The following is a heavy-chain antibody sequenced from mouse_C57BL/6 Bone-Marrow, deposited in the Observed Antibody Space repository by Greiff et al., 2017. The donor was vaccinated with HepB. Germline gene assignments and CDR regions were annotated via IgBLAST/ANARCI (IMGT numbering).Heavy chain of an antibody. CDR1: GFTFSSYG. D-gene: IGHD2-2*01. J-gene: IGHJ2*01. CDR3: ARLYYGYDGSYYFDY. CDR2: ISSGGSYT. V-gene: IGHV5-6*02. Sequence: VKLVESGGDLVKPGGSLKLSCAASGFTFSSYGMSWVRQTPDKRLEWVATISSGGSYTYYPDSVKGRFTISRDNAKNTLYLQMSSLKSEDTAMYYCARLYYGYDGSYYFDYWGQGTTLTVSS.